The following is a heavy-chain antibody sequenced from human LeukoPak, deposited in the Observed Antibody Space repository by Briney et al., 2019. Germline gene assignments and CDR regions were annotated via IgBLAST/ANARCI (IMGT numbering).Heavy chain of an antibody. CDR3: ARDVNDYGDYGFDY. CDR1: GGTFSSYA. CDR2: IIPIFGTA. D-gene: IGHD4-17*01. Sequence: WASVKVSYKASGGTFSSYAISWVRQAPGQGLEWMGGIIPIFGTANYAQKFQGRVTITADESTSTAYMELSSLRSEDTAVYYCARDVNDYGDYGFDYWGQGTLVTVSS. V-gene: IGHV1-69*01. J-gene: IGHJ4*02.